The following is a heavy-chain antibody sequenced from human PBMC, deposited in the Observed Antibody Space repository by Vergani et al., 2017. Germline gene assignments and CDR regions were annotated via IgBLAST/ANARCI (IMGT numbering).Heavy chain of an antibody. CDR2: IYHSGST. J-gene: IGHJ4*02. CDR3: ARGGALSSFYYDSSGYYSLDY. Sequence: QVQLQESGPGLVKPSGTLSLTCAVSGGSISSSNWWSWVRQPPGKGLEWIGEIYHSGSTNYNPSLKRRVTISVDKSKNQFSLKLSSVTAADTAVYYCARGGALSSFYYDSSGYYSLDYWGQGTLVTVSS. V-gene: IGHV4-4*02. D-gene: IGHD3-22*01. CDR1: GGSISSSNW.